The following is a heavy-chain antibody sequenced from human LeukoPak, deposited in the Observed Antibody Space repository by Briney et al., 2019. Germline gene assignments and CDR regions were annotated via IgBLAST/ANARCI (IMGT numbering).Heavy chain of an antibody. J-gene: IGHJ4*02. V-gene: IGHV3-7*01. CDR3: ARDRDGYNLPDY. Sequence: GALRLSCAASGFSFSTYWMAWVRQAPGKGLEWVANINPGAGEKYYVDSVKGRFTISRDDAKNSLYLQMNSLRAEDTAVYYCARDRDGYNLPDYWGQGTLVTVSS. CDR2: INPGAGEK. CDR1: GFSFSTYW. D-gene: IGHD5-24*01.